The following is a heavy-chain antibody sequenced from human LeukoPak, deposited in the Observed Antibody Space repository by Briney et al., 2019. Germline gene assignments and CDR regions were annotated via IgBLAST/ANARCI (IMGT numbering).Heavy chain of an antibody. J-gene: IGHJ4*02. CDR3: AKRGQKDIVVVPAAIPFDY. Sequence: PGGSLRLSCAASGFTFSSYAMSWVRQAPGKGLEWVSAISGSGGSTYYADSVKGRFTISRDNSKYTLYLQMNSLRAEDTAVYYCAKRGQKDIVVVPAAIPFDYWGQGTLVTVSS. D-gene: IGHD2-2*01. CDR2: ISGSGGST. CDR1: GFTFSSYA. V-gene: IGHV3-23*01.